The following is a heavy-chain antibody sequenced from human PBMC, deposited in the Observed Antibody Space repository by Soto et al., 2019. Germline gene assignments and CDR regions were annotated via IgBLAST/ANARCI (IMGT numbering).Heavy chain of an antibody. CDR1: GVTFSNYA. Sequence: EVQLLESGGGLVQSGGSLRLSCTVSGVTFSNYAMNWVRQAPGKGLEWVSSLSGSGGTTYYADSVKGRFIISRDNSKNTLYLLMNSLRAEDTALYYCAKQRADYGSGADTFYFDSWGQGALVTVSS. D-gene: IGHD3-10*01. J-gene: IGHJ4*02. CDR2: LSGSGGTT. V-gene: IGHV3-23*01. CDR3: AKQRADYGSGADTFYFDS.